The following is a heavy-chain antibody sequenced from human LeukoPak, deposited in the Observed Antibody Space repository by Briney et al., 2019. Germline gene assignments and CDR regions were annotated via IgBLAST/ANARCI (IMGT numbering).Heavy chain of an antibody. V-gene: IGHV4-59*01. D-gene: IGHD5-18*01. CDR2: IYYSGST. Sequence: SETLSLTCTVSGGSISSYYWSWIRQPPGKGLEWIGYIYYSGSTNYNPSLKSRVTISVDTSKNQFSLKPSSVTAADTAVYYCARRTGGYSYGKEVDAFDIWGQGTMVTVSS. CDR3: ARRTGGYSYGKEVDAFDI. CDR1: GGSISSYY. J-gene: IGHJ3*02.